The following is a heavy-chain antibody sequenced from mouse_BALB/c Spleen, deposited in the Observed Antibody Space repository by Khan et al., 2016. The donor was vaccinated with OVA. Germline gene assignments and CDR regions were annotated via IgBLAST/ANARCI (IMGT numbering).Heavy chain of an antibody. CDR2: IWSGGIT. CDR1: GFSLTSYG. D-gene: IGHD2-4*01. J-gene: IGHJ3*01. Sequence: VQLQQSGPGLVQPSQSLSITCTVSGFSLTSYGVHWVRQSPGKGLEWLGVIWSGGITDYSAAFISRLSISKDNSKSQVFFKMNRMQANDTAIYYCARNDDYDEGLAYWGQGTLVTVSA. CDR3: ARNDDYDEGLAY. V-gene: IGHV2-2*02.